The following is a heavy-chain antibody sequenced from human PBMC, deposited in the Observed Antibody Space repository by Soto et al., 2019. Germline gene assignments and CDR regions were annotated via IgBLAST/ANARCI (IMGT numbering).Heavy chain of an antibody. CDR1: EFTFGSYG. Sequence: PGGSVRLACATSEFTFGSYGMHWVRQPPGKGLEWVAYISYDGSTKYYVDFVKGRFTISRDNSKNTVYLQMNSLRAEDTATYYCAKLAYDASGSTSPRLDFSGQGTSVPVSS. CDR3: AKLAYDASGSTSPRLDF. CDR2: ISYDGSTK. V-gene: IGHV3-30*18. J-gene: IGHJ4*02. D-gene: IGHD3-22*01.